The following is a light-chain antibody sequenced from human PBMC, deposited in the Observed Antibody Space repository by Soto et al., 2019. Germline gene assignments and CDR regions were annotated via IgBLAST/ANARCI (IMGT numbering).Light chain of an antibody. CDR1: SGHSRYT. V-gene: IGLV4-60*03. CDR3: ATLDSNIAV. J-gene: IGLJ7*01. Sequence: QSVLTQSSSASASLGSSVKLTCTLSSGHSRYTIVWHQLQPGKAPRYLMRLEGTGSYNKGSGVPDRFSGSSSGADRYLTIADLLSEDEADYYCATLDSNIAVFGGGTQLTVL. CDR2: LEGTGSY.